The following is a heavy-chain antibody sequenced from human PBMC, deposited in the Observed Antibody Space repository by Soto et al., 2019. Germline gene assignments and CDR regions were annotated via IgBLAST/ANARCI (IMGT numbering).Heavy chain of an antibody. J-gene: IGHJ5*02. Sequence: GGSLRLSCAASGFTFSSYAMSWVRQAPGKGLEWVSAISGSGGSTYYADSVKGRFTISRDNSKNTLYLQMNSLRAEDTAVYYCAKVNHYFWSGYPDPWGQGTLVTVSS. CDR1: GFTFSSYA. D-gene: IGHD3-3*01. CDR3: AKVNHYFWSGYPDP. CDR2: ISGSGGST. V-gene: IGHV3-23*01.